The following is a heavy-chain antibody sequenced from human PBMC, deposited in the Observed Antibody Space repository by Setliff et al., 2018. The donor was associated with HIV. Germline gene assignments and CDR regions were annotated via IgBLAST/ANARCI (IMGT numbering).Heavy chain of an antibody. CDR1: GYTFISYG. Sequence: ASVKVSCKTSGYTFISYGVTWVRQVPGQGLEYLGWIGTYSGNTDYAQSVQGRVTVTTDTSTSTAYMELRSLRSDDTAVYYCARATSGTIHDFWGQGTLVTVSS. CDR3: ARATSGTIHDF. V-gene: IGHV1-18*01. CDR2: IGTYSGNT. J-gene: IGHJ4*02. D-gene: IGHD3-10*01.